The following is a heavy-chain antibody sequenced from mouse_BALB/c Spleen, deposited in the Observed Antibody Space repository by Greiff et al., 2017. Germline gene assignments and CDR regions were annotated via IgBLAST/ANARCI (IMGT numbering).Heavy chain of an antibody. J-gene: IGHJ4*01. CDR2: ISSGSSTI. V-gene: IGHV5-17*02. D-gene: IGHD1-1*01. CDR1: GFTFSSFG. Sequence: EVKLVESGGGLVQPGGSRKLSCAASGFTFSSFGMHWVRQAPEKGLEWVAYISSGSSTIYYADKVKGRFTISRDNPKNTLFLQMTSLRSEDKAMYYCARCDGSSYGALDYWGQGTSVTVSS. CDR3: ARCDGSSYGALDY.